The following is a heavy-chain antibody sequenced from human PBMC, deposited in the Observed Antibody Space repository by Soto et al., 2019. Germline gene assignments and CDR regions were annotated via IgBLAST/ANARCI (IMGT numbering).Heavy chain of an antibody. Sequence: GESLKISCKGSGYSFISYWIAWVRQTPGKGLEWMGIIYPGDSDTRYSPSFQGQVTISVDKSISTAYLQWSSLKASDSAMYYCARPPRGWSSHFDYWGQGTRGTVSS. J-gene: IGHJ4*02. CDR1: GYSFISYW. CDR2: IYPGDSDT. CDR3: ARPPRGWSSHFDY. D-gene: IGHD1-26*01. V-gene: IGHV5-51*01.